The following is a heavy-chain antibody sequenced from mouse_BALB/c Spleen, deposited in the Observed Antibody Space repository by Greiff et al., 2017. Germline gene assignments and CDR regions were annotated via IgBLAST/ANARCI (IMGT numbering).Heavy chain of an antibody. CDR2: INPYNGAT. CDR3: ARRGKGYAMDY. D-gene: IGHD1-3*01. CDR1: GYSFTGYY. V-gene: IGHV1-31*01. Sequence: VQLQQSGPELVKPGASVKISCKASGYSFTGYYMHWVKQSHVKSLEWIGRINPYNGATSYNQNFKDKASLTVDKSSSTAYMELHSLTSEDSAVYYCARRGKGYAMDYWGQGTSVTVSS. J-gene: IGHJ4*01.